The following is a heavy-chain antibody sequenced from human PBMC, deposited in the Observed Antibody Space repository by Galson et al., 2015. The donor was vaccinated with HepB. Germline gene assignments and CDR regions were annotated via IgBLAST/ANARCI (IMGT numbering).Heavy chain of an antibody. V-gene: IGHV3-48*02. CDR2: ISSSGSPI. Sequence: SLRLSCAASGFAFSSYNMNWVRQAPGKGLEWVSYISSSGSPIYYADSVKGRFTISRDNAKKSLYLQMTSLRDEDTAVYYCARSPPKLRFLEAEWCDPWGQGTLVTVSS. CDR1: GFAFSSYN. CDR3: ARSPPKLRFLEAEWCDP. D-gene: IGHD3-3*01. J-gene: IGHJ5*02.